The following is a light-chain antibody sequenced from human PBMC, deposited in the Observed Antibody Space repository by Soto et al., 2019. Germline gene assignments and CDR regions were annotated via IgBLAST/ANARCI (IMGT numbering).Light chain of an antibody. CDR2: LEGSGSY. CDR3: ETWDRNTRRGV. Sequence: QLVLTQSSSASASLGSSVKLTCTLSSGHSRYIIAWHQQQPGKAPRFLMKLEGSGSYNKGSGVPDRFSGSSSGADRYLTISYLQSEDEADYYCETWDRNTRRGVFGGGTKVTVL. CDR1: SGHSRYI. V-gene: IGLV4-60*03. J-gene: IGLJ3*02.